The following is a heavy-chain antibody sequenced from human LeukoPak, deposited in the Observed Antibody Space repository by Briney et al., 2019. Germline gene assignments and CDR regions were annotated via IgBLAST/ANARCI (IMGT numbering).Heavy chain of an antibody. CDR2: INAGNGNT. D-gene: IGHD6-19*01. J-gene: IGHJ4*02. CDR3: ARVQWLDYFDY. CDR1: GYTFTSYA. Sequence: TSVKVSCKASGYTFTSYAMHWVRQAPGQRLEWMGWINAGNGNTKYSQKFQGRVTITRDTPASTAYMELSSLRSEDTAVYYCARVQWLDYFDYWGQGTLVTVSS. V-gene: IGHV1-3*01.